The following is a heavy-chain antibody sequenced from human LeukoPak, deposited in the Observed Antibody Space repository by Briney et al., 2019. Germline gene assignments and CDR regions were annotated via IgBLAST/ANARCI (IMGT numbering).Heavy chain of an antibody. CDR2: LSYRGGA. CDR3: ARQVARSLISLRLVSLDSFDI. J-gene: IGHJ3*02. Sequence: SETLSLTCTASGGSIGSSSYFWGWIRQPSGKGLEWIGSLSYRGGAYHNPSLASRVTISRDTSTSQFSLKLRSVTAADTAVYYCARQVARSLISLRLVSLDSFDIWGQGTTVTVSS. V-gene: IGHV4-39*07. CDR1: GGSIGSSSYF. D-gene: IGHD3-10*01.